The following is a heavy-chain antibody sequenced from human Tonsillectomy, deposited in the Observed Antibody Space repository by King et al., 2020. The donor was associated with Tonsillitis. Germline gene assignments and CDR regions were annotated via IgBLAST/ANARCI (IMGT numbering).Heavy chain of an antibody. Sequence: QLQESGPGLVKPSETLSLTCTVSGGSISSSSYYWGWIRQPPGKGLEWIGTIYYSGSTYYNPSLKSRVTISVDTSKNQFPLKLSSVTAADTAVYYCARHRSGSSSPLYYYYYGMDVWGQGTTVTVSS. J-gene: IGHJ6*02. V-gene: IGHV4-39*01. CDR3: ARHRSGSSSPLYYYYYGMDV. D-gene: IGHD6-6*01. CDR2: IYYSGST. CDR1: GGSISSSSYY.